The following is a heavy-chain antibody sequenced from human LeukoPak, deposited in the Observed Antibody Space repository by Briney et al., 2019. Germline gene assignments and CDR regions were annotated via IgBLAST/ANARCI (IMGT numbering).Heavy chain of an antibody. CDR1: GGSISSYY. CDR2: INYSGST. V-gene: IGHV4-59*01. D-gene: IGHD6-19*01. J-gene: IGHJ3*02. CDR3: ATAIAVANDAFDI. Sequence: SETLSLTCTVSGGSISSYYWSWIRQPPGKGLEGIGYINYSGSTNYNPSLKSRVTISVDTSKNQFSLKLSSVTAADTAVYYCATAIAVANDAFDIWGQGTMVTVSS.